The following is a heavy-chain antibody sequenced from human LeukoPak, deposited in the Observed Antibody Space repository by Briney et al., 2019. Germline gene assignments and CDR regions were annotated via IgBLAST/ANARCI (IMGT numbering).Heavy chain of an antibody. D-gene: IGHD4-17*01. CDR3: ARGLVGGISPRRYMTTVTTSAFSDP. J-gene: IGHJ5*02. Sequence: SETLSLTXAVYGGSFSGYYWTWIRQPPGKGMEWIGEINHSGSTNYNPSLKSRVTISVDTSKNHFSLKLSSVTAADTAVYYWARGLVGGISPRRYMTTVTTSAFSDPWGQGTLVTVSS. CDR1: GGSFSGYY. V-gene: IGHV4-34*01. CDR2: INHSGST.